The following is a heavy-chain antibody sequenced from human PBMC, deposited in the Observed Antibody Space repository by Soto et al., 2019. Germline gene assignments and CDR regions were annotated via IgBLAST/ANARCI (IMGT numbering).Heavy chain of an antibody. V-gene: IGHV1-3*01. CDR3: ARDVGATGD. CDR2: INAGNGNT. Sequence: GASVKVSCKASGYTFTSYGISWVRQAPGQGLEWMGWINAGNGNTKYSQKFQGRVTITRDTSASTAYMELSSLRSEDTAVYYCARDVGATGDWGQGTLVTVSS. J-gene: IGHJ4*02. CDR1: GYTFTSYG. D-gene: IGHD1-26*01.